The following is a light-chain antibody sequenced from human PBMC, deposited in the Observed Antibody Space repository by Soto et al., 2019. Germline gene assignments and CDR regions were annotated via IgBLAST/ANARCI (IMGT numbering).Light chain of an antibody. CDR2: KDN. CDR1: ALPREF. J-gene: IGLJ1*01. Sequence: SYELTQPPSVSVSPGQTARITCSGDALPREFAYWYQQKPGQAPFMVIYKDNKRPSGIPERFSGSSSGTTVTLTISGVHAEDDADYYCQSADSSGGYAFGTGTNLTVL. V-gene: IGLV3-25*03. CDR3: QSADSSGGYA.